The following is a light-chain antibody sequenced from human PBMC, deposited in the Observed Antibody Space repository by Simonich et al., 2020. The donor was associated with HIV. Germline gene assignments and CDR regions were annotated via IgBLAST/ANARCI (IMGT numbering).Light chain of an antibody. CDR3: QQSYSTPHT. Sequence: DIQMTQSPSSLSASVGDRVTITCRESQSISSYLNWSQQKPGKAPKLLIYAASSLHSGVPSRFSGSGSGTDFTLTISSLQPEDFATYYCQQSYSTPHTFGQGTKLEIK. CDR1: QSISSY. J-gene: IGKJ2*01. V-gene: IGKV1-39*01. CDR2: AAS.